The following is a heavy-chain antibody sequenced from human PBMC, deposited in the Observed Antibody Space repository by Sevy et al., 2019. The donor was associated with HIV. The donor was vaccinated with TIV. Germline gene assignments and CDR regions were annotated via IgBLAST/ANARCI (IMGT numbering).Heavy chain of an antibody. CDR2: IYYNGHI. V-gene: IGHV4-59*08. CDR3: AGENAWGRGYS. CDR1: GGSITSLY. D-gene: IGHD1-26*01. Sequence: ASETLSLTCTVSGGSITSLYWNWIRQPPGKGLEWIANIYYNGHINYNPSLKSRVTLSLDPSKNQFSLRLSSVTAADTAMYYCAGENAWGRGYSWGQGTLVTVSS. J-gene: IGHJ4*02.